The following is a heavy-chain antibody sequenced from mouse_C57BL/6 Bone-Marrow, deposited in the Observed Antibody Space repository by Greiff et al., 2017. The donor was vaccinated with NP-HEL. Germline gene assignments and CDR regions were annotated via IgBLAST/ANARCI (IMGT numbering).Heavy chain of an antibody. CDR1: GFTFSSYG. CDR3: ARVVANWYFDV. CDR2: ISSGGSYT. V-gene: IGHV5-6*01. J-gene: IGHJ1*03. Sequence: EVKLVESGGDLVKPGGSLKLSCAASGFTFSSYGMSWVRQTPDKRLEWVATISSGGSYTYYPDSVKGRFTISRDNAKNTLYLQMSSLKSEDTAMYYCARVVANWYFDVWGTGTTVTVSS. D-gene: IGHD1-1*01.